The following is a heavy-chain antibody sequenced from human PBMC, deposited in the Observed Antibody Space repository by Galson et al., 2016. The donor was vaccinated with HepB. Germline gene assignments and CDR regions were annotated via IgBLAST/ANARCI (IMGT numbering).Heavy chain of an antibody. Sequence: SLRLSCAASGFNFDDSAMHWVRQAPGKGLEWVSSISWNSGNIDYADSVKGRFTLSRDNAKDSLYLQMDSLRPEDTALYYCVKGPGMAVAKYYFDYWGRGTLVTVSS. CDR3: VKGPGMAVAKYYFDY. D-gene: IGHD6-19*01. V-gene: IGHV3-9*01. CDR2: ISWNSGNI. CDR1: GFNFDDSA. J-gene: IGHJ4*02.